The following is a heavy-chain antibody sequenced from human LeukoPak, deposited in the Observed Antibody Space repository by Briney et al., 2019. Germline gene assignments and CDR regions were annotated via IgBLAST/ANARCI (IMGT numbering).Heavy chain of an antibody. CDR2: INERGDIT. V-gene: IGHV3-23*01. CDR3: ARGDDISPGRVLEY. J-gene: IGHJ4*02. Sequence: GGSLRLSCVASAFTFSKHPMNWVRQAPGNGLELVSAINERGDITKYADSVMRRFTISRDNSKNTLYLQMNSLRAEDTAVYYCARGDDISPGRVLEYWGRGTLVSVSS. D-gene: IGHD3-9*01. CDR1: AFTFSKHP.